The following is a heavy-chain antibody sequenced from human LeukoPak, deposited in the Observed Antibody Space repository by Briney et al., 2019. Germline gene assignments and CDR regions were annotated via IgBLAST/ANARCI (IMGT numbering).Heavy chain of an antibody. D-gene: IGHD3-10*01. V-gene: IGHV4-30-4*01. J-gene: IGHJ4*02. CDR1: GGSISSGDYY. Sequence: PSETLSLTCTVSGGSISSGDYYWSWIRQPPGKGLEWIGYIYYSGSTYYNPSLKGRVTISVDTSKNQFSLKLSSVTAADTAVYYCARNYYGSGSYYPPTPYYFDYWGQGTLVTVSS. CDR2: IYYSGST. CDR3: ARNYYGSGSYYPPTPYYFDY.